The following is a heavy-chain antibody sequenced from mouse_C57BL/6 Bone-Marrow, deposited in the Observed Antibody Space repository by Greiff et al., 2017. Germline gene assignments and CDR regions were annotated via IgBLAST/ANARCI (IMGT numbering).Heavy chain of an antibody. CDR3: ARLAAMDY. Sequence: QVQLQQPGAELVMPGASVKLSCKASGYTFTSYWMHWVKQRPGQGLEWIGEIDPSDSYTNYNQKFKGKSTLTVDKSSSTAYMQLSSLTSADSAVYYCARLAAMDYWGQGTSVTVSS. CDR1: GYTFTSYW. CDR2: IDPSDSYT. J-gene: IGHJ4*01. V-gene: IGHV1-69*01.